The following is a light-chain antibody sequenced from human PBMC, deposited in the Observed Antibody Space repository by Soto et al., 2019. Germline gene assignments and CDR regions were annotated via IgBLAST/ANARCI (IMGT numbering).Light chain of an antibody. J-gene: IGKJ4*01. CDR3: QQASSFPLT. CDR2: SAS. Sequence: IQMTQSPSSVSASVGDRVTITCRASQPISSWFAWYQQKPGQPPNLLIYSASTLRSGVPSRFSGSESGTLFTLTITNLQPEDFATYYCQQASSFPLTFGGGTKVEV. V-gene: IGKV1-12*01. CDR1: QPISSW.